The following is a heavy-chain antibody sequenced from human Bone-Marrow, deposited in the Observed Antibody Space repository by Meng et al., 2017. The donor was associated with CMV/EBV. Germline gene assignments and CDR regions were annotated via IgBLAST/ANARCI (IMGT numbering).Heavy chain of an antibody. V-gene: IGHV3-7*01. J-gene: IGHJ4*02. Sequence: GESLKISCAASGFTFSRYWMSWVRQAPGKGLEWVANIKEDGSERYYVDSVKGRFTISRDNAKNSLYLQMNSLRAEDTAAYYCARVCSGGSCYNYWGQGTLVTVSS. CDR3: ARVCSGGSCYNY. CDR2: IKEDGSER. CDR1: GFTFSRYW. D-gene: IGHD2-15*01.